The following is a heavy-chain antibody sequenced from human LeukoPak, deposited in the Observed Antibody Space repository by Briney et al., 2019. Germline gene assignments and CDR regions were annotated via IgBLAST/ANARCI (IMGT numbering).Heavy chain of an antibody. CDR1: GFTFSSYA. V-gene: IGHV3-23*01. CDR3: AKNAGYSYGLYYFDY. Sequence: GGSLRLSCVVSGFTFSSYAMSWVRQAPGKGLEWVSSIISSGGVTYYADSVKGRFTISRDNSKNTVYLQMDSLRAEDSAVYYCAKNAGYSYGLYYFDYWGQGTLVTVFS. D-gene: IGHD5-18*01. J-gene: IGHJ4*02. CDR2: IISSGGVT.